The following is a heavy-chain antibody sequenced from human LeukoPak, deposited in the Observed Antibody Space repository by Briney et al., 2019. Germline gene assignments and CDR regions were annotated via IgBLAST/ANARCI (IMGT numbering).Heavy chain of an antibody. CDR3: ARRRPGYSTPPDY. V-gene: IGHV1-18*01. CDR1: GYTFTCYG. J-gene: IGHJ4*02. Sequence: ASVKVSCKSSGYTFTCYGISWVRQAPGQGLEWMGWISAYNGNTNYAQKLQGRVTMTTDTSTSTAYMELRSPRSDDTAVYYCARRRPGYSTPPDYWGQGTLVTVSS. D-gene: IGHD6-13*01. CDR2: ISAYNGNT.